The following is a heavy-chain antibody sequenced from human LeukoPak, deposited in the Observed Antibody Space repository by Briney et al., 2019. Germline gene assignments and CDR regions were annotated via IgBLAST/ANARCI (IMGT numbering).Heavy chain of an antibody. CDR2: ISASGGNT. V-gene: IGHV3-23*01. CDR1: GGSFSGYY. Sequence: ETLSLTCAVYGGSFSGYYWSWVRQVPGKGLEWVSGISASGGNTYHADSVKGRFTISRDNSKNTLYLQMKSLRAEDTAVYYCARLVWLDRNFDYWGQGTLLTVSS. D-gene: IGHD6-19*01. CDR3: ARLVWLDRNFDY. J-gene: IGHJ4*02.